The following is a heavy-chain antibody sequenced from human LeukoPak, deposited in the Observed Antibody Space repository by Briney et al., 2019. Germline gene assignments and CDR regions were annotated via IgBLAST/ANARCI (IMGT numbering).Heavy chain of an antibody. CDR2: ISSSSSYI. CDR3: ARDHDPPFYGSGSLHYYYYYMDV. Sequence: SGGSLRLSCAASGFTFSSYSMNWVRQAPGKGLEWVSSISSSSSYIYYADSVKGRFTISRDNAKNSLYLQMNSLRAEDTAVYYCARDHDPPFYGSGSLHYYYYYMDVWGKGTTVTISS. D-gene: IGHD3-10*01. J-gene: IGHJ6*03. V-gene: IGHV3-21*01. CDR1: GFTFSSYS.